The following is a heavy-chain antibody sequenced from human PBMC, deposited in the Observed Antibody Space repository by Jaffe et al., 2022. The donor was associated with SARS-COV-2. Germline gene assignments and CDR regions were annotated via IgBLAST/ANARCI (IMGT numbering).Heavy chain of an antibody. CDR3: TTLAYVTAYG. V-gene: IGHV3-74*01. CDR1: GFTFSNYW. Sequence: EVQLVESGGGLVQPGGSLRLSCAASGFTFSNYWMYWVRQAPGKGLVWVSRINGDGSTTEYADSVKGRFTISRDNSKTTLYLQMNSLRVEDTAVYYCTTLAYVTAYGWGQGTLVTVSS. CDR2: INGDGSTT. D-gene: IGHD3-10*02. J-gene: IGHJ4*02.